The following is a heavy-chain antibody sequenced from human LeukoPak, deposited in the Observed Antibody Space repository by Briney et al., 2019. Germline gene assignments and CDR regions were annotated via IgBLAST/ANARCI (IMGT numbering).Heavy chain of an antibody. V-gene: IGHV3-30*03. CDR1: GFSFSSYG. CDR3: CGGLFYCDY. D-gene: IGHD3-10*01. Sequence: GRSLRLSCAASGFSFSSYGMHWVRQAPGKGLEWVAGISFDGSNKYYADSLKGRFAISRDNSKNTLYMQMNSLRVEDRAVYYCCGGLFYCDYLGQGTLVTVSS. J-gene: IGHJ4*02. CDR2: ISFDGSNK.